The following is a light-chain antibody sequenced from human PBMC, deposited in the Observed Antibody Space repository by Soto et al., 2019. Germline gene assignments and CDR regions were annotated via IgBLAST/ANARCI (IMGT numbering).Light chain of an antibody. J-gene: IGKJ4*01. CDR1: QSISSY. Sequence: DIQMTQSPSSLSASLGDRVTITCRASQSISSYLNWYQQKPGKAPKLLIYAASSLQSGVPSRFSGSGSGTDFTLTISSLEPEDFAVYYCQQHSDWPLTFGGGTKVDIK. V-gene: IGKV1-39*01. CDR2: AAS. CDR3: QQHSDWPLT.